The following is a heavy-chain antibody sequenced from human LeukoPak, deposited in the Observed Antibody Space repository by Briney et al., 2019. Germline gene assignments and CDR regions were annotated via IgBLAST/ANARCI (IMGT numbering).Heavy chain of an antibody. V-gene: IGHV3-23*01. CDR1: GFTFSSYA. D-gene: IGHD4-23*01. CDR2: ISSSADST. J-gene: IGHJ4*02. Sequence: GGSLRLSCDASGFTFSSYAMSWVRQAPGKGLAWVSVISSSADSTYYADSVKGRFTISRDNSKNTLFLQMNSLRAEDTAVYYCAKPLEKYTYGGNFDYWGQGILVTVSS. CDR3: AKPLEKYTYGGNFDY.